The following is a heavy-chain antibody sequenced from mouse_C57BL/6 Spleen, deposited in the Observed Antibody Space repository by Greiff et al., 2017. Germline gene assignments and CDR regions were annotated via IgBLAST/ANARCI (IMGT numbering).Heavy chain of an antibody. J-gene: IGHJ2*01. CDR3: ARYYGGY. Sequence: QVQLKESGAELVMPGASVKLSCKASGYTFTSYWMHWVKQRPGQGLEWIGEIDPSDSYTNYNQKFKGKSTLTVDKSSSTAYMQLSSLTSEDSAVYYCARYYGGYWGQGTTLTVSS. D-gene: IGHD1-1*01. CDR2: IDPSDSYT. V-gene: IGHV1-69*01. CDR1: GYTFTSYW.